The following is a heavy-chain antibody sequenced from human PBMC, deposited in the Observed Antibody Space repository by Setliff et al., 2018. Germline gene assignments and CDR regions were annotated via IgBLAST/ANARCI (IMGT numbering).Heavy chain of an antibody. CDR3: ARDRTAMVTHYGMDV. V-gene: IGHV3-21*01. CDR1: GFTFSSYA. Sequence: GGSLRLSCAASGFTFSSYAMSWVRQAPGKGLEWVSSISSSSSYIYYADSVKGRFTISRDNAKNSLYLQMNSLRAEDTAVYYCARDRTAMVTHYGMDVWGQGTTVTVSS. J-gene: IGHJ6*02. D-gene: IGHD5-18*01. CDR2: ISSSSSYI.